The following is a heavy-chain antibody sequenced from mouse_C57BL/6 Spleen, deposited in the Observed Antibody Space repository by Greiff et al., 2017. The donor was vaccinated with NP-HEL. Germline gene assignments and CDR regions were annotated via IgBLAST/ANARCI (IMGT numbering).Heavy chain of an antibody. CDR2: IYPSDSET. J-gene: IGHJ2*01. Sequence: QVQLQQPGAELVRPGSSVKLSCKASGYTFTSYWMDWVKQRPGQGLEWIGNIYPSDSETHYNQKFKDKATLTVDKSSSTAYMQLSSLTAEDSAVYYCARGVLRSFDYWGKGTTLTVSS. D-gene: IGHD1-1*01. CDR1: GYTFTSYW. CDR3: ARGVLRSFDY. V-gene: IGHV1-61*01.